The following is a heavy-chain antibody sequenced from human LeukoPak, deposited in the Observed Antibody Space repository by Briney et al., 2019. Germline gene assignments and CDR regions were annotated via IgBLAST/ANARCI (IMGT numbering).Heavy chain of an antibody. D-gene: IGHD2-2*01. J-gene: IGHJ4*02. Sequence: HGESLKIYCKGSGYSFTSYWIGWVRQMPGKGLEWMGIIYPGDSDTRYSPSFQGQVTISADKSISTAYLQWSSLKASDTAMYYCARPSGRLYCSSTSCPLDYWGQGTLVTVSS. CDR1: GYSFTSYW. CDR3: ARPSGRLYCSSTSCPLDY. CDR2: IYPGDSDT. V-gene: IGHV5-51*01.